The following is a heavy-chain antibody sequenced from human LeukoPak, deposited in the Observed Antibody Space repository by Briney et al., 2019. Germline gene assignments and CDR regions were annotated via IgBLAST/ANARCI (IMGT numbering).Heavy chain of an antibody. D-gene: IGHD6-19*01. CDR3: ARGTTVAGIWGGYYYYYYMDV. Sequence: GASVKVSCKASGYTFTSYGISWVRQAPGQGLEWMGWISAYNGNTNYAQKLQGRVTMTTDTSTSTAYMELSSLRSEDTAVYYCARGTTVAGIWGGYYYYYYMDVWGKGTTVTVSS. J-gene: IGHJ6*03. CDR1: GYTFTSYG. CDR2: ISAYNGNT. V-gene: IGHV1-18*01.